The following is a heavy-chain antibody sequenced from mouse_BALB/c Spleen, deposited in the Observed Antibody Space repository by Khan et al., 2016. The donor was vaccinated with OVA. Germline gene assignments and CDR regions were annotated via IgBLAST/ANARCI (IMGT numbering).Heavy chain of an antibody. V-gene: IGHV5-6*01. CDR3: ARLAYYYDNEGFAY. D-gene: IGHD1-1*01. CDR2: VSTGGSYT. CDR1: GFTFSTYG. Sequence: EVELVESGGDLVKPGGSLKLSCAASGFTFSTYGMSWVRQTPDKRLEWVATVSTGGSYTYSPDSVKGRFTISRDNARNTLYLQMSGLRSEDTAMFYCARLAYYYDNEGFAYWGQGTLVTVSA. J-gene: IGHJ3*01.